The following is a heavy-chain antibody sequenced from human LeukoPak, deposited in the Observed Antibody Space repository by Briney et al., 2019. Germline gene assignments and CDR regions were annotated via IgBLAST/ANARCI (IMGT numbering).Heavy chain of an antibody. CDR3: AKDEVWYCSSTSCSSPGN. V-gene: IGHV3-7*01. J-gene: IGHJ4*02. CDR1: GFTFSSYW. CDR2: IKQDGSEK. Sequence: PGGSLRLSCAASGFTFSSYWMSWVRQAPGKGLEWVANIKQDGSEKYYVDSVKGRFTISRDNAKNSLYLQMNSLRAEDTAVYYCAKDEVWYCSSTSCSSPGNWGQGTLVTVSS. D-gene: IGHD2-2*01.